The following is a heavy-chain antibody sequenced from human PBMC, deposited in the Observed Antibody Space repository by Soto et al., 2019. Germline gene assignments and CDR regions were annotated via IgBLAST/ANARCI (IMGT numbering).Heavy chain of an antibody. J-gene: IGHJ4*02. CDR1: GYSCSRSY. Sequence: QVELQESGPRILKPSESMSRTCVVSGYSCSRSYWSWIRQPPGKGLAWMGLNYYVGSADYKSSRTSRATISVDTSENLLSLTLTSVTAADTAVYFCARATSYTDSGFDSCAQGTPVSVSS. V-gene: IGHV4-59*01. CDR3: ARATSYTDSGFDS. D-gene: IGHD6-25*01. CDR2: NYYVGSA.